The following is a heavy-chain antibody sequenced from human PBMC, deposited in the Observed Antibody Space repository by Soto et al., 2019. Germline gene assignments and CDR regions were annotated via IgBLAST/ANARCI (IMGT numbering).Heavy chain of an antibody. Sequence: ASVKVSCKTSGYSFSAYHIHWVRQAPGQGLEWMGWMNPNSGATNSPQKFRGRVTMTRDTSLRIAYMELSGLRSDDTAVYYCARDPYYYEGDGYSRHFDFWGQGTLVTLSS. CDR3: ARDPYYYEGDGYSRHFDF. V-gene: IGHV1-2*02. CDR1: GYSFSAYH. CDR2: MNPNSGAT. D-gene: IGHD2-21*01. J-gene: IGHJ4*02.